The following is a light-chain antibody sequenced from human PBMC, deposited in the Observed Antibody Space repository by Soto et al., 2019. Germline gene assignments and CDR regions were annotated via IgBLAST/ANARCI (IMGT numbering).Light chain of an antibody. CDR3: QQYATSSYT. Sequence: EIVLTQSPRTLSLSPGERATLSCRASQNPSDNNLAWFQQRPGQAPRLLIYGASYRETGIPDRFAGSGSGTDFTLTISRLEPEDFAVYYCQQYATSSYTFGQGTKLEIK. J-gene: IGKJ2*01. CDR2: GAS. CDR1: QNPSDNN. V-gene: IGKV3-20*01.